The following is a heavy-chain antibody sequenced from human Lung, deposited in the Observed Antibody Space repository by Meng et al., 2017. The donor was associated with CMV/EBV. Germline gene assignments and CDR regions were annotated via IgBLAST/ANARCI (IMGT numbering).Heavy chain of an antibody. CDR1: GFIFNNHA. CDR3: ARGSVGYYGMDV. V-gene: IGHV3-21*01. Sequence: LTXAASGFIFNNHAMNWVRQAPGKGLEWVSAISGSTPDKWYADSVRGRFTISRDNAKNSLYLEMSSLRAEDTAAYFCARGSVGYYGMDVWGQGTTVTVSS. CDR2: ISGSTPDK. J-gene: IGHJ6*02. D-gene: IGHD6-19*01.